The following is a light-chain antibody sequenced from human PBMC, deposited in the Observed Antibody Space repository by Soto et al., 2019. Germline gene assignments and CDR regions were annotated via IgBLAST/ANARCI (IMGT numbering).Light chain of an antibody. Sequence: QSVLTQPASVSGSPGQSITISCTGTSSDVGSYNLVSWYQQHPGKAPKLMIYEDIERPSGVSNRFSGSKSGNTASLTISGLQTADEADYYCCSYAGGTRVVFGGGTKLTVL. CDR1: SSDVGSYNL. V-gene: IGLV2-23*01. CDR3: CSYAGGTRVV. J-gene: IGLJ2*01. CDR2: EDI.